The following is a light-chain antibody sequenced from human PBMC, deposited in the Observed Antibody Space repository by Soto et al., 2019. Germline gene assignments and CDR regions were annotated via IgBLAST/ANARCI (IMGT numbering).Light chain of an antibody. CDR2: EVS. Sequence: QSVLTQPASVSGSPTQSITISCTGTSSDVGSYKLVSWYQQHPGKAPKLMIYEVSKRPSGVSNRFSGSKSGNTASLTICGLQAEDEADYYCCSYAGSSTVVFGGGTKLTVL. CDR1: SSDVGSYKL. V-gene: IGLV2-23*02. CDR3: CSYAGSSTVV. J-gene: IGLJ3*02.